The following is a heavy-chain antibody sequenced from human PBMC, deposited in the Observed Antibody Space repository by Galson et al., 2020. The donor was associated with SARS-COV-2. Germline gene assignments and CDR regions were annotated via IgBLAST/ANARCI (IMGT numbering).Heavy chain of an antibody. Sequence: SQTLSLPCTVSGGSISSYYWSWIRQPPGKGLEWIGYIYYSGSTNYNPSFKSRVTISVDTSKNQFSLKLSSVTAADTAVYYCARGATSGELLCFGELLIPPCFDYWGQGTLVTVSS. CDR3: ARGATSGELLCFGELLIPPCFDY. D-gene: IGHD3-10*01. V-gene: IGHV4-59*01. CDR2: IYYSGST. CDR1: GGSISSYY. J-gene: IGHJ4*02.